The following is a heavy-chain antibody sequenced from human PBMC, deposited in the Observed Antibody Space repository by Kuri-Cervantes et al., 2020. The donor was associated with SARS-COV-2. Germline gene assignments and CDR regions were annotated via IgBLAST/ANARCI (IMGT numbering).Heavy chain of an antibody. CDR2: IRYDGSNK. V-gene: IGHV3-30*02. D-gene: IGHD3-3*01. CDR3: ADLTEDFWSGYLGAH. Sequence: GGSLRLSCAASGFTFSSYGMHWVRQAPGKGLEWVAFIRYDGSNKYYADSVKGRFTISRDNSKNTPYLQMNSLRAEDTAVYYCADLTEDFWSGYLGAHWGQGTLVTVSS. CDR1: GFTFSSYG. J-gene: IGHJ4*02.